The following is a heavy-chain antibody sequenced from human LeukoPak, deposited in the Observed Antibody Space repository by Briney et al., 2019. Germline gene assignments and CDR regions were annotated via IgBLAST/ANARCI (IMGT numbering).Heavy chain of an antibody. CDR2: ISSSSSYI. V-gene: IGHV3-21*01. Sequence: GGSLRLSCAASGFTFSSYSMNWVRQAPGKGLEWVSSISSSSSYIYYADSVKGRFTISRDNSKNTLYLQINSLRAEDTAVYYCASPRTTVTTSWFDPWGQGNLVTVSS. CDR3: ASPRTTVTTSWFDP. CDR1: GFTFSSYS. D-gene: IGHD4-17*01. J-gene: IGHJ5*02.